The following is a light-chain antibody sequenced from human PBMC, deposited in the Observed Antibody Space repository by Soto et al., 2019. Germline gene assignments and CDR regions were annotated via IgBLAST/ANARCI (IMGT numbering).Light chain of an antibody. CDR2: GAS. V-gene: IGKV3-15*01. CDR3: QQYINLWT. CDR1: PRISSSY. J-gene: IGKJ1*01. Sequence: EIVMTQSPGTLSLSPGERATLSCRASPRISSSYLVYYQQKPGQAPRLLIYGASTRATGIPARFSGSGSGTEFTLPISSLQSEDFAVDYCQQYINLWTFGQGTKGDIK.